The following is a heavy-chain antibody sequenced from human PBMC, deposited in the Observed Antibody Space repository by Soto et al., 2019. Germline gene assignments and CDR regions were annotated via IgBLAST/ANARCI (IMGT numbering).Heavy chain of an antibody. J-gene: IGHJ4*02. D-gene: IGHD2-15*01. CDR3: ARASELGYCSGGSCYDLEWFDY. CDR2: IYYSGST. V-gene: IGHV4-39*01. Sequence: QLQLQESGPGLVKPSETLSLTCTVSGGSISSSSYYWGWIRQPPGKGLEWIGSIYYSGSTYYNPSLKSRVTISVDTSKNQFSLKLSSVTAADTAVYYCARASELGYCSGGSCYDLEWFDYWGLGTLVTVSS. CDR1: GGSISSSSYY.